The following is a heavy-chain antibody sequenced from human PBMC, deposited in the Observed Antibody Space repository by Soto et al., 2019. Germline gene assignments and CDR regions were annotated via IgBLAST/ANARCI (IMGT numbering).Heavy chain of an antibody. CDR3: ARHNGPLYVGYYYDMDV. J-gene: IGHJ6*02. CDR2: IYYSGYT. CDR1: GGSISSGSYY. D-gene: IGHD3-16*01. V-gene: IGHV4-39*01. Sequence: SETLSLTCTVPGGSISSGSYYWGWIRHPPGKGLEWIGSIYYSGYTYYNPSLKSRVTISVDTSKDQFSLKLSSVTAAATAVYYCARHNGPLYVGYYYDMDVWGQGTTVS.